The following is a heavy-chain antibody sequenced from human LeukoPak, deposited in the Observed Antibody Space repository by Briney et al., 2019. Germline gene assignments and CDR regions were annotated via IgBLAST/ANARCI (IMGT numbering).Heavy chain of an antibody. CDR2: IYYSGST. D-gene: IGHD3-22*01. Sequence: SETLSLTCTVSGGSISSSSYYWGWIRQPPGKGLEWIGSIYYSGSTYYNPSLKSRVTISVDTSKNQFSLKLSSVTAADTAVYYCARDGVPTGCDSSGPDYWGQGTLVTVSS. CDR3: ARDGVPTGCDSSGPDY. V-gene: IGHV4-39*07. CDR1: GGSISSSSYY. J-gene: IGHJ4*02.